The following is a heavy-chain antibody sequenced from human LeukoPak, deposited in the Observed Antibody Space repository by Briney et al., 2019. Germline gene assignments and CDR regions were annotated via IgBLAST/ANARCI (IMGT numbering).Heavy chain of an antibody. V-gene: IGHV4-34*01. CDR2: INHSGST. J-gene: IGHJ4*02. D-gene: IGHD5-24*01. CDR3: ARWGWLQPFDY. CDR1: GGSFSGYY. Sequence: SETLSLTCAVYGGSFSGYYWSWIRQPPGRGLEWIGEINHSGSTNYNPSLKSRVTISVDTSKNQFSLKLSSVTAADTAVYYCARWGWLQPFDYWGQGTLVTVSS.